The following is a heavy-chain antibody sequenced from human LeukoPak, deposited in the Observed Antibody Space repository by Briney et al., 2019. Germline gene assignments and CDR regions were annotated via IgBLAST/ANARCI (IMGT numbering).Heavy chain of an antibody. D-gene: IGHD6-19*01. CDR3: ARQVAVAGTDYFDY. CDR2: IYYSGST. Sequence: SETLSLTRTVSGGSISSYYWSWIRQPPGKGLEWIGYIYYSGSTNYNPSLKSRVTISVDTSKNQFSLKLSSVTAADTAVYYCARQVAVAGTDYFDYWGQGTLVTVSS. J-gene: IGHJ4*02. V-gene: IGHV4-59*08. CDR1: GGSISSYY.